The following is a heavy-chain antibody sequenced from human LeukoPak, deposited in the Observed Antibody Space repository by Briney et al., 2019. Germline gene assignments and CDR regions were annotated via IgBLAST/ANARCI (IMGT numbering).Heavy chain of an antibody. V-gene: IGHV3-30-3*01. J-gene: IGHJ4*02. D-gene: IGHD3-16*01. Sequence: PGGPLRLSCAASGFTFSSYAMHWVRQAPGKGLEWVAVISYDGSNKNYADSVKGRFTISRDNSKNTLYLQMNSLRAEDTAVYYCARDGVWGWPRYYFDYWGQGTLVTVSS. CDR1: GFTFSSYA. CDR2: ISYDGSNK. CDR3: ARDGVWGWPRYYFDY.